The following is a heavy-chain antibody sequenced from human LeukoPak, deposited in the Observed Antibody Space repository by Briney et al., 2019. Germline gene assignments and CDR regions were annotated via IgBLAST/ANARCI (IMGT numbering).Heavy chain of an antibody. CDR1: GFSVTTDH. J-gene: IGHJ4*02. CDR2: IYSDGST. D-gene: IGHD3-16*02. V-gene: IGHV3-53*01. CDR3: ARVWELSYDY. Sequence: PGGSLRLSCAASGFSVTTDHMSWVRQAPGKGLEWVSIIYSDGSTYYADTVKGRFTISRDICKNTVDLQVNSLRDEDTAVYYCARVWELSYDYWGQGTLVTVSS.